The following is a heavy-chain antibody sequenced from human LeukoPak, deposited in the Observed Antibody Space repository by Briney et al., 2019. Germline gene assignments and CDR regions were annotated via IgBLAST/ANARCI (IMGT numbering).Heavy chain of an antibody. V-gene: IGHV4-59*01. D-gene: IGHD2-2*01. CDR2: IYYSGST. J-gene: IGHJ4*02. CDR3: ARGDIVVVPAATFNFDY. CDR1: GGSISSYY. Sequence: SETLSLTCTVSGGSISSYYWSWIRQPPGKGLEWIGYIYYSGSTNYNPSLKSRVTISVDTSKNQLSLKLSSVTAADTAVYYCARGDIVVVPAATFNFDYWGQGTLVTVSS.